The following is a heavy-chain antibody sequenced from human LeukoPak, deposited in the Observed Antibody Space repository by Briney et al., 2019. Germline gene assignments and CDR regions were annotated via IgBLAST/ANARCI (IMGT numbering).Heavy chain of an antibody. V-gene: IGHV3-30-3*01. Sequence: GMSLRLSCAASGFTFSENNVHWVRQAPGKGLEWVALISNDGNSKDYADSVKGRFTLSGDNSKTTLYLQMNSLRAEDTAVYYCARDRSGFYSVDYWGQGTLVTVSS. CDR2: ISNDGNSK. CDR1: GFTFSENN. CDR3: ARDRSGFYSVDY. D-gene: IGHD5-12*01. J-gene: IGHJ4*02.